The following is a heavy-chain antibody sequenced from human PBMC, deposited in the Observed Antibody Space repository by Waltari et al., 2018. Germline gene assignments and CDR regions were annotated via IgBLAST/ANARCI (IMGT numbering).Heavy chain of an antibody. CDR1: GFTFSSYW. Sequence: EVQLVESGGGLVQPGGSLRLSCAASGFTFSSYWMSWVRQAPGKGLEWVANIKQDGSEKYYVDSVKGRFTISRDNAKNSLYLQMNSLRAEDTAVYYCARDLSSPDGGYNWFDPWGQGTLVTVSS. V-gene: IGHV3-7*01. D-gene: IGHD3-16*01. J-gene: IGHJ5*02. CDR2: IKQDGSEK. CDR3: ARDLSSPDGGYNWFDP.